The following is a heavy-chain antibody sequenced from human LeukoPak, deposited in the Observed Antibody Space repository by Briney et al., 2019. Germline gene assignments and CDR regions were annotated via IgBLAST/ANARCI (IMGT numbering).Heavy chain of an antibody. CDR3: AAHPDYGDYDGIPMPYYYYGMDV. CDR1: GFTFTSSA. V-gene: IGHV1-58*02. CDR2: IVVGSGNT. Sequence: TSVKVSCKASGFTFTSSAMQWVRQARGQRLEWIGWIVVGSGNTNYAQKFQERVTITRDMSTSKAYMELSSLRPEDTAVYYCAAHPDYGDYDGIPMPYYYYGMDVWGQGTTVTVSS. D-gene: IGHD4-17*01. J-gene: IGHJ6*02.